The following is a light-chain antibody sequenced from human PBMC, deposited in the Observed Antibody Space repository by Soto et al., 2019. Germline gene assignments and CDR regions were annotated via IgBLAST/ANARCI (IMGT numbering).Light chain of an antibody. CDR1: QSVLYSSNNNNY. CDR2: WAS. V-gene: IGKV4-1*01. CDR3: QQYYSTPPT. J-gene: IGKJ4*01. Sequence: DMVMTQSPDSLAVSLGERATINCKSSQSVLYSSNNNNYLAWYQQKPGQPPKLLIYWASTRESGVPDRFSGSRSGTDLTLTISTLQAEDVAVYYCQQYYSTPPTFGGGTKVEIK.